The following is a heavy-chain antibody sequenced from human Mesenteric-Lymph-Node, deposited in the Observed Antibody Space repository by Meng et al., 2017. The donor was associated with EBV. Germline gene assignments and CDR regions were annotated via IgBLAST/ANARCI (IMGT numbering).Heavy chain of an antibody. CDR1: GYTFASYG. Sequence: GRLVESGAEVKKPGASVKVSCKAFGYTFASYGISWVRQAPGQGLEWMGWISVFNGDTNYAQNFQGRLTLTTDTSTATAYMELRSLRSNDTAVYYCVRSRRLFDWLPVQPSWGQGTLVTVSS. J-gene: IGHJ5*02. CDR2: ISVFNGDT. CDR3: VRSRRLFDWLPVQPS. D-gene: IGHD3-9*01. V-gene: IGHV1-18*01.